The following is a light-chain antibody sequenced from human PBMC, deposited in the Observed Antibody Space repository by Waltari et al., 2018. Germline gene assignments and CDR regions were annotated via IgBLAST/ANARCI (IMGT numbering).Light chain of an antibody. CDR3: QQHATSPYT. CDR1: QSVTNNY. CDR2: GAS. J-gene: IGKJ2*01. V-gene: IGKV3-20*01. Sequence: IVFTQSPGTLSLYRGERATLYCRASQSVTNNYLAWYQQKPGQAPRLLIYGASTRATGIPDRISGSGSGTDFSLTLSSLEPEDFAVYYCQQHATSPYTFGQGTKVEIK.